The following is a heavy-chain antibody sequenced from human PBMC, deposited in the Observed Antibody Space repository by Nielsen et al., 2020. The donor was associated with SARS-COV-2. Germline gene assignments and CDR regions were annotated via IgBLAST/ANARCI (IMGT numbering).Heavy chain of an antibody. CDR3: ARFIRGTVHDAFDI. J-gene: IGHJ3*02. CDR1: GASIS. D-gene: IGHD3-10*01. V-gene: IGHV4-59*08. Sequence: SETLSLTCTVSGASISWIRQPPGKGLEWIGNIYYSGSTNYNPSLKSRVTISVDTSKNQFSLKLSSVTAADTAVYYCARFIRGTVHDAFDIWGQGTMVTVSS. CDR2: IYYSGST.